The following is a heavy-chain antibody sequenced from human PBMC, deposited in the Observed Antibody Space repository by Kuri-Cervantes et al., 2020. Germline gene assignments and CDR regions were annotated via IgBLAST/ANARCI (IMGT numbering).Heavy chain of an antibody. Sequence: ESLKISCTVSGGSISSYYWSWIRQPAGKGLEWIGRISTGGNTNYNPSLKSRLTLSLDTSKNQFSLKLSSVTAAKTAFYYCAGGRDSGWYGFGPAPDAFDIWGQGTMVTVSS. CDR3: AGGRDSGWYGFGPAPDAFDI. D-gene: IGHD6-19*01. J-gene: IGHJ3*02. CDR1: GGSISSYY. CDR2: ISTGGNT. V-gene: IGHV4-4*07.